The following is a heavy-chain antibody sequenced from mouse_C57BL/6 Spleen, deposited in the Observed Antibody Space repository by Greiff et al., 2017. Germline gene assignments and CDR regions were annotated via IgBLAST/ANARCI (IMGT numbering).Heavy chain of an antibody. CDR3: AKIYGNYVGWFAY. V-gene: IGHV1-81*01. J-gene: IGHJ3*01. CDR2: IYPRSGNT. CDR1: GYTFTSYG. Sequence: VKLQESGAELARPGASVKLSCKASGYTFTSYGISWVKQRTGQGLEWIGEIYPRSGNTYYNEKFKGKATLTADKSSSTAYMELRSLTSEDSAVYFCAKIYGNYVGWFAYWGQGTLVTVSA. D-gene: IGHD2-1*01.